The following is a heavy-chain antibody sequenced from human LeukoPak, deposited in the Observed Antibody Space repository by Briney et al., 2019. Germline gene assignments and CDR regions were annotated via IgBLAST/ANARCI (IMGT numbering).Heavy chain of an antibody. CDR1: GFTFSSYW. V-gene: IGHV3-74*01. CDR2: INTDGSST. Sequence: PGGSLRLSCAASGFTFSSYWMHWVRQAPGKGLVWVSRINTDGSSTSYADSVKGRFTISRDNAKNTLYLQMNSLRAEDTAVYYCARDPYGDYALFDYWGQGTLVTVSS. D-gene: IGHD4-17*01. J-gene: IGHJ4*02. CDR3: ARDPYGDYALFDY.